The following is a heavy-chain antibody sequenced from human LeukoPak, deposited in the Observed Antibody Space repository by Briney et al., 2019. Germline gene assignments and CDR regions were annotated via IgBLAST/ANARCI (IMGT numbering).Heavy chain of an antibody. J-gene: IGHJ4*02. CDR3: ARDHAVGATRYFDY. CDR1: GGSFSGYY. CDR2: INHSGST. Sequence: SETLSLTCAVYGGSFSGYYWSWIRQPPGKGLEWIGEINHSGSTNYNPSLKSRVTISVDTSKNQFSLKLSSVTAADTAVYYCARDHAVGATRYFDYWGQGTLVTVSS. V-gene: IGHV4-34*01. D-gene: IGHD1-26*01.